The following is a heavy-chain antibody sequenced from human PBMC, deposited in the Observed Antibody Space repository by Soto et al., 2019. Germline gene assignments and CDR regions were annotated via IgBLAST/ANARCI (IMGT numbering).Heavy chain of an antibody. CDR2: VSGSGGST. CDR1: GFTFSSYA. V-gene: IGHV3-23*01. J-gene: IGHJ2*01. Sequence: EVQLLESGGGLVQPGGSLRLSCAASGFTFSSYAMSWVRQAPGKGLEWVSAVSGSGGSTYYADSVKGRFTISRDNSKNTLHLQMNSLRAEDTAVYYCAKDQWELHWYFDLWGRGTLVTVSS. D-gene: IGHD1-26*01. CDR3: AKDQWELHWYFDL.